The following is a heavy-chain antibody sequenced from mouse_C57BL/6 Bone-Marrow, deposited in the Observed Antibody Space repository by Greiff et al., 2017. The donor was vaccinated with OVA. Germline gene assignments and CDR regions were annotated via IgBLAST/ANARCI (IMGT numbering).Heavy chain of an antibody. D-gene: IGHD2-4*01. V-gene: IGHV1-55*01. J-gene: IGHJ4*01. CDR2: IYPGSGST. Sequence: QVQLQQPGAELVKPGASVKMSCKASGYPFTSYWITWVKQRPGQGLEWIGDIYPGSGSTNYNEKFKSKATLTVDTSSSTAYMHRSSLTSEDSAVDYGANYDDEGNYYARDYWGQGTSVTVAS. CDR3: ANYDDEGNYYARDY. CDR1: GYPFTSYW.